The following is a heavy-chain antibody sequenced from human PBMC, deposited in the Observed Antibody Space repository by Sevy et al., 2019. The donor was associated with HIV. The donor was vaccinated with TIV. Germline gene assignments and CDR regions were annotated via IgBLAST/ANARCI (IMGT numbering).Heavy chain of an antibody. CDR3: ARGVGLDC. D-gene: IGHD1-26*01. CDR2: IRTDGSDK. J-gene: IGHJ4*02. CDR1: GFTLSPYS. V-gene: IGHV3-7*01. Sequence: GGSLRLSCAASGFTLSPYSMTWVRQAPGKGLEWVANIRTDGSDKYYVDSVKGRFTISRDNAKNSLYLQMNSLRADDTAMYYCARGVGLDCWGQGTLVTVSS.